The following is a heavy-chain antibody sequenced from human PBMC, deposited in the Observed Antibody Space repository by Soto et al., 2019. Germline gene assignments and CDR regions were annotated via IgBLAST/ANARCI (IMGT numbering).Heavy chain of an antibody. D-gene: IGHD3-9*01. Sequence: QVQLVQSGAEVKKPGASVKVSCKASGYTFTSYGISWVRQAPGQGLEWMGWISAYNGNTNYAQKLQGRVTMTTDTSTSTAYMELRSLRSDDTAVYYCARVETYYDILTGAPTRYYGMDVWGQGTTVTVSS. J-gene: IGHJ6*02. CDR2: ISAYNGNT. V-gene: IGHV1-18*04. CDR3: ARVETYYDILTGAPTRYYGMDV. CDR1: GYTFTSYG.